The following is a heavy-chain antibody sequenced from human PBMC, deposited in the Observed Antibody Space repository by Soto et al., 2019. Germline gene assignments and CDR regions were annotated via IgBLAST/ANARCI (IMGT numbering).Heavy chain of an antibody. V-gene: IGHV1-69*06. CDR1: GGTFSSYA. CDR3: ARARAVRGVYYYYGMDV. CDR2: IIPIFGTA. J-gene: IGHJ6*02. D-gene: IGHD3-10*01. Sequence: QVQLVQSGAEVKKPGSSMKVSCKASGGTFSSYAISWVRQAPGQGREWMGGIIPIFGTANYAQKFQGRVTITADKSTSTAYMELSSLRSEDTAVYYCARARAVRGVYYYYGMDVWGQGTTVTVSS.